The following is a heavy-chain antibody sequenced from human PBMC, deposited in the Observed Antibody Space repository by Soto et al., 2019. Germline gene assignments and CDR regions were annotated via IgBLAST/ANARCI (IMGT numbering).Heavy chain of an antibody. CDR2: ISGSGGST. J-gene: IGHJ3*02. V-gene: IGHV3-23*01. CDR3: AKALRGNWGRFAFDI. D-gene: IGHD7-27*01. CDR1: GFTFSSYA. Sequence: PGGSLRLSCAASGFTFSSYAMSWVRQAPGKGLEWVSAISGSGGSTYYADSVKGRFTISRDNSKNTLYLQMNSLRAEDTAVYYCAKALRGNWGRFAFDIWSQGAMVTVSS.